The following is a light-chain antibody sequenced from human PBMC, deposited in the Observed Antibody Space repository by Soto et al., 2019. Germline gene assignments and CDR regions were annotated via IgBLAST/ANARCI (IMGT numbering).Light chain of an antibody. Sequence: DVVMTQSPLSLPVTLGQPASISCRSSQSLVYSDGNTYLHWFQQRQGHSPRRLIHKVSIRDPGVPERFSGSGTGTDLTLKISRVEPEDVGVYYCMQHTHWPWTFGQGTKV. J-gene: IGKJ1*01. CDR1: QSLVYSDGNTY. CDR2: KVS. V-gene: IGKV2-30*01. CDR3: MQHTHWPWT.